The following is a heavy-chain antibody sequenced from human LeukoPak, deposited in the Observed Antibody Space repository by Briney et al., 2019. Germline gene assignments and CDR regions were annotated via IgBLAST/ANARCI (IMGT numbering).Heavy chain of an antibody. CDR1: GGSISSSSYY. CDR2: IYYSGST. V-gene: IGHV4-39*01. J-gene: IGHJ3*02. Sequence: PSETLSLTCTVSGGSISSSSYYWGWIRQPPGKGLEWIGSIYYSGSTYYNPSLKSRVTISVDTSKNQFSLKLSSVTAADTAVYYCARPDYDILTGYSIWGQGTMVTVSS. CDR3: ARPDYDILTGYSI. D-gene: IGHD3-9*01.